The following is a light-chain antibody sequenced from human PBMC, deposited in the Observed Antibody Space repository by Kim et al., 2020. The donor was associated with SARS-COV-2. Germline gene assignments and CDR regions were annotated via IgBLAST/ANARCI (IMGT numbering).Light chain of an antibody. V-gene: IGLV3-1*01. CDR2: EDH. Sequence: SYELTQPPSVSVSPGQTATISCSGDRLGDKYVAWYQQRSGQSPLLVIYEDHKRPSAIPERFSGSNSGNTATLTISGTQPLDEADYYCQAWDNDTGVSGPGTKVTVL. J-gene: IGLJ1*01. CDR3: QAWDNDTGV. CDR1: RLGDKY.